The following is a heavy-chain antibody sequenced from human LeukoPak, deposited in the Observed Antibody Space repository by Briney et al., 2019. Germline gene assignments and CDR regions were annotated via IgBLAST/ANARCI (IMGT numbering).Heavy chain of an antibody. CDR1: GFTFSTYN. CDR2: ISSSSSTK. D-gene: IGHD2-2*01. CDR3: ARSLGYCSSTSCYAGMVDV. Sequence: GGSLRLSCAASGFTFSTYNMNWVRQAPGKGLECVSYISSSSSTKYYADSVKGRFTVSRDNAKNSLYLQMNSLRAEDTAVYYCARSLGYCSSTSCYAGMVDVWGKGTTVTISS. V-gene: IGHV3-48*04. J-gene: IGHJ6*04.